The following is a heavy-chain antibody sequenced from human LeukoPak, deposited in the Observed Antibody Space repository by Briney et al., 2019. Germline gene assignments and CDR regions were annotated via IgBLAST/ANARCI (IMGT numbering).Heavy chain of an antibody. V-gene: IGHV3-23*01. D-gene: IGHD1-26*01. CDR1: GFTFSSYA. CDR2: ISGSGGST. J-gene: IGHJ4*02. Sequence: PGGSLRLSCAASGFTFSSYAMSWVRQAPGKGLEWVSAISGSGGSTYYADSVRGRFTISRDNSKYTLFLQMNSLRAEDTAVYYCAKGLYSDHPHYFDSWGRGTLVTVSS. CDR3: AKGLYSDHPHYFDS.